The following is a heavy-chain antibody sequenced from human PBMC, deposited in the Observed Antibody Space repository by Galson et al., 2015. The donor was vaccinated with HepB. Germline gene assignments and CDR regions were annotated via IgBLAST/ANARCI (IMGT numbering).Heavy chain of an antibody. D-gene: IGHD2-15*01. Sequence: QSGAEVKKPGESLKISCKGSGSSFTSYWIGWVRQMPGKGLEWMGIIYPGDSDTRYSPSFQGQVTISADKSISTAYLQWSSLKASDTAMYYCARRGYCSGGSCTLGMDVWGQGTTVTVSS. CDR2: IYPGDSDT. V-gene: IGHV5-51*01. CDR3: ARRGYCSGGSCTLGMDV. J-gene: IGHJ6*02. CDR1: GSSFTSYW.